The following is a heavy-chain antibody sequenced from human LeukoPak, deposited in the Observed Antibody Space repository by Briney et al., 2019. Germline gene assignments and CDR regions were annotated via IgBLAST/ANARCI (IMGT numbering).Heavy chain of an antibody. D-gene: IGHD3-10*01. V-gene: IGHV3-23*01. Sequence: GGSLRLSCAASGFTFSSYAMSWVRQAPGKGLEWVSAISGSGGSTYYADSVKGRFTISRDNSKNTLYLQMNSLRAEDTAVYYCAKDLLWFGGTGGMDVWGKGTTVTVPS. CDR1: GFTFSSYA. J-gene: IGHJ6*04. CDR3: AKDLLWFGGTGGMDV. CDR2: ISGSGGST.